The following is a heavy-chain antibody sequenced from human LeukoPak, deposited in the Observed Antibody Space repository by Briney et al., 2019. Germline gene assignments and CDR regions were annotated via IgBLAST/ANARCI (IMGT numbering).Heavy chain of an antibody. CDR3: AKCRWDIVVVPAAIYYFDY. CDR1: GFPFSSYA. CDR2: ISGSGGST. V-gene: IGHV3-23*01. J-gene: IGHJ4*02. D-gene: IGHD2-2*02. Sequence: PGASLLLSRAAPGFPFSSYALRWGRPAPGKGVGGVSAISGSGGSTYYADSVKGRFTISRDNSKNTLYLQMNSLRAEDTAVYYCAKCRWDIVVVPAAIYYFDYWGQGTLVTVSS.